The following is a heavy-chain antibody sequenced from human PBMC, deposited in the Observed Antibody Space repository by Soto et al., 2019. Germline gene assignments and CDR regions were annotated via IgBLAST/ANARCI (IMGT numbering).Heavy chain of an antibody. CDR3: ARNNDFGRRGYYYYYYMDV. D-gene: IGHD1-1*01. CDR2: IKQDGSEK. Sequence: GGSLRLSCAASGFTFSSYWMSWVRQAPGKGLEWVANIKQDGSEKYYVDSVKGRFTISRDNAKNSLYLQMNSLRAEDTAVYYCARNNDFGRRGYYYYYYMDVWGKGTTVTVSS. CDR1: GFTFSSYW. J-gene: IGHJ6*03. V-gene: IGHV3-7*01.